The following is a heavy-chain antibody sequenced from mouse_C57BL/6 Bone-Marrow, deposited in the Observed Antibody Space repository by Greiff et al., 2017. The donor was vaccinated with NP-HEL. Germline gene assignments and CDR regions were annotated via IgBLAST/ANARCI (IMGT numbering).Heavy chain of an antibody. CDR2: IYPGSGNT. CDR1: GYTFTDYY. Sequence: VHLVESGAELVRPGASVKLSCKASGYTFTDYYINWVKQRPGQGLEWIARIYPGSGNTYYNEKFKGKATLTAEKSSSTAYMQLSSLTSEDSAVYFCAAKDYYCSSYVAYYFDYWGQGTTLTVSS. D-gene: IGHD1-1*01. CDR3: AAKDYYCSSYVAYYFDY. J-gene: IGHJ2*01. V-gene: IGHV1-76*01.